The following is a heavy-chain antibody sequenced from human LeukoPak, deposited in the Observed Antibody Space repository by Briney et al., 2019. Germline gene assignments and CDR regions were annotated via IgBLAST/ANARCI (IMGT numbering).Heavy chain of an antibody. CDR2: IYYSGST. V-gene: IGHV4-30-4*01. D-gene: IGHD4-17*01. CDR1: GGSISSGDYY. Sequence: PSETLSLTCTVSGGSISSGDYYWSWIRQPPGKGLEWIRYIYYSGSTYYNPSLKSRVTISVDTSKNQFSLKLSSVTAADTAVYYCASRSDYGDWGYFDYWGQGTLVTVSS. J-gene: IGHJ4*02. CDR3: ASRSDYGDWGYFDY.